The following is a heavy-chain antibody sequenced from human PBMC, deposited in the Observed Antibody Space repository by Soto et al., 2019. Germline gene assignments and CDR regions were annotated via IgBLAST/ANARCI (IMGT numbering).Heavy chain of an antibody. V-gene: IGHV3-48*02. CDR3: ARAVTWGLDV. CDR2: ISRSSTGI. Sequence: EVQLVESGGGLVQPGGSLRLSCAASGFTFSLYSMSWVRQAAGKGLEWVSYISRSSTGIHYADSVKGRFTISRDAATNSRHLQMNSLRDDDTAVYYCARAVTWGLDVWGQGTTVSISS. J-gene: IGHJ6*02. D-gene: IGHD3-10*01. CDR1: GFTFSLYS.